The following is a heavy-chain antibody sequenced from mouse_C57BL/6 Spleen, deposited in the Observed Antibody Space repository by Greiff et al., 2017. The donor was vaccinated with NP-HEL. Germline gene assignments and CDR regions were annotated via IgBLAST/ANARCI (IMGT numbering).Heavy chain of an antibody. J-gene: IGHJ4*01. D-gene: IGHD1-1*01. CDR3: AILLRYAMEY. V-gene: IGHV1-69*01. CDR2: IDPSDGYT. Sequence: QVHVKQPGAELVMPGASVKLSCKASGYTFTSYWMHWVKQRPGQGLEWIGEIDPSDGYTNYNQKFKGKSTLTVDKSSSTAYMQLSSLTSEDSAVYYCAILLRYAMEYWGQGTSVTVSS. CDR1: GYTFTSYW.